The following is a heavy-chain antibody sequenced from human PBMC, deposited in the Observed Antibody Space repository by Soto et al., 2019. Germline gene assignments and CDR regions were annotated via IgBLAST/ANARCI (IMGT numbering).Heavy chain of an antibody. J-gene: IGHJ4*02. Sequence: QVQLVQSGDEVKKPGASVKVSCKASGYTFTSIGITWVRQAPGQGLEWMGWISTYNGNTNYAQNLQGRVTMTTDTSTNTAYMELRSLRSDDTADYYCARATNSGTYFYYWGQGTLVTVSS. CDR1: GYTFTSIG. D-gene: IGHD1-26*01. V-gene: IGHV1-18*01. CDR3: ARATNSGTYFYY. CDR2: ISTYNGNT.